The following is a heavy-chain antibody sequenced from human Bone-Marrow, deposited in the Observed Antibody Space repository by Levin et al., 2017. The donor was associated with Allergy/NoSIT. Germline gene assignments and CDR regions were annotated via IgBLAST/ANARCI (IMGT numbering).Heavy chain of an antibody. Sequence: QPGGSLRLSCAASGFTFSSYGMHWVRQAPGKGLEWVAVIWYDGSNKYYADSVKGRFTISRDNSKNTLYLQMNSLRAEDTAVYYCARDGKKQYSSSYDYWGQGTLVTVSS. J-gene: IGHJ4*02. D-gene: IGHD6-13*01. CDR3: ARDGKKQYSSSYDY. V-gene: IGHV3-33*01. CDR1: GFTFSSYG. CDR2: IWYDGSNK.